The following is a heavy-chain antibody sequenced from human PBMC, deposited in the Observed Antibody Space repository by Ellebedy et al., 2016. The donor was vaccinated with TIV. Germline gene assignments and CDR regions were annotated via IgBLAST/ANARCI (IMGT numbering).Heavy chain of an antibody. V-gene: IGHV3-23*01. J-gene: IGHJ3*01. CDR2: INSGGTRT. D-gene: IGHD5-24*01. Sequence: GESLKISCAASGFTFSGYAMSWVRQAPGKGLGWVSGINSGGTRTYYADSVKGRFTISRDNSKNTLYLQMNSLRAEDTAVYYCAKDQVAGDGRWVFDSWGQGTVVTVSS. CDR1: GFTFSGYA. CDR3: AKDQVAGDGRWVFDS.